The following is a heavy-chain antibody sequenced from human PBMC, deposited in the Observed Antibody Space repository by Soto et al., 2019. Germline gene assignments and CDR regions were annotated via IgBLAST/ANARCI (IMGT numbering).Heavy chain of an antibody. V-gene: IGHV3-30*18. J-gene: IGHJ4*02. CDR1: GFTFSSYG. D-gene: IGHD3-10*01. Sequence: HPGGSLRLSCAASGFTFSSYGMHWVRQAPGKGLEWVAVISYDGSNKYYADSVKGRFTISRDNSKNTLYLQMNSLRAEDTAVYYCAKDSEMAPFDYWGQGTLVTVSS. CDR2: ISYDGSNK. CDR3: AKDSEMAPFDY.